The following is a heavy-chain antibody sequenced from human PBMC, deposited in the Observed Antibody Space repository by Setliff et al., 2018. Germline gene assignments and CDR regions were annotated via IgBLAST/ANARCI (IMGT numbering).Heavy chain of an antibody. CDR2: IYHSEST. CDR3: AREGCYDSSGPDDAFDI. D-gene: IGHD3-22*01. V-gene: IGHV4-38-2*02. J-gene: IGHJ3*02. CDR1: GYSISSGYY. Sequence: PSETLSLTCGVSGYSISSGYYWGWIRQPPGKGLEWIGSIYHSESTYYNPSLKSRVTISVDTSKNQFSLKLSSVTAADTAVYYCAREGCYDSSGPDDAFDIWGQGTMVTVSS.